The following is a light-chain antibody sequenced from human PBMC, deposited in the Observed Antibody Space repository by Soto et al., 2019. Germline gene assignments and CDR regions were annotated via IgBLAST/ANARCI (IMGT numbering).Light chain of an antibody. Sequence: EIVLTQSPGTLSLSPGERATLSCRASQSVSSSRYVAWYQQKAGQAPRLLIYGSSIRATGIPDRFSGSGSGTDFTLTISRLEPEDFAVYFCQQYGRPPKTFGLGTKVEIK. CDR3: QQYGRPPKT. J-gene: IGKJ1*01. CDR2: GSS. V-gene: IGKV3-20*01. CDR1: QSVSSSRY.